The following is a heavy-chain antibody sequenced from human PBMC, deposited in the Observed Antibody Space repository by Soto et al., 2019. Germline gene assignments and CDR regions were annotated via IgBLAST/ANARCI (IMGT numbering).Heavy chain of an antibody. J-gene: IGHJ6*02. CDR3: ARDWASHGMDV. Sequence: SETLSLTCAVCGGSFSGYYWSWIRQPPGKGLEWIGEINHSGSTNYNPSLKSRLTISVDTSKNQLSLRVRSVTAADTAVYYCARDWASHGMDVWGQGTTVTVSS. CDR2: INHSGST. D-gene: IGHD3-16*01. V-gene: IGHV4-34*01. CDR1: GGSFSGYY.